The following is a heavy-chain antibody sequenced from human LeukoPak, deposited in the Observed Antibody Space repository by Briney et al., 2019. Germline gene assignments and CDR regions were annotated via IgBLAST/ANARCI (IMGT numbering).Heavy chain of an antibody. CDR1: GYTFTGYY. CDR2: INPNSGGT. J-gene: IGHJ5*02. V-gene: IGHV1-2*02. D-gene: IGHD2-2*01. CDR3: ARVLVVPAAIGGWFDP. Sequence: ASVKVSCKASGYTFTGYYMHWVRQAPGQGLEWMGWINPNSGGTNYAQKFQGRVTMTRDTSISTAYMELSRLRSDDTAVYYCARVLVVPAAIGGWFDPWGQGTLATVSS.